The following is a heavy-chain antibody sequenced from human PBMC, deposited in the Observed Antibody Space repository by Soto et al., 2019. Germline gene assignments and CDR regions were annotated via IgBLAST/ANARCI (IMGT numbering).Heavy chain of an antibody. CDR3: ARAPVDTGSYYGMDV. D-gene: IGHD5-18*01. Sequence: EVQLVESGGGLIQPGGSLRLSCAASGFSVSSNYMNWVRQAPGKGLEWVSIIYSGGSTYYADSVKSRFTISRDNPNNTLFLHMNTLSAEDTAVYYCARAPVDTGSYYGMDVWGQGTKETVSS. J-gene: IGHJ6*02. CDR1: GFSVSSNY. CDR2: IYSGGST. V-gene: IGHV3-53*01.